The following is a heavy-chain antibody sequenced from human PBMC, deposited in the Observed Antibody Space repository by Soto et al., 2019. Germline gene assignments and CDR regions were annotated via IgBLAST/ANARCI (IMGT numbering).Heavy chain of an antibody. CDR3: ARDILFDY. V-gene: IGHV1-3*01. J-gene: IGHJ4*02. CDR2: INAGNGNR. CDR1: GYTFTNYA. D-gene: IGHD2-15*01. Sequence: SVKVSCKASGYTFTNYAIHWVRQAPGQRLEWMGWINAGNGNRKYSQKFQGRVTITRDTSASTAYMELSSLGSEDTAVYYCARDILFDYWGQGTLVTVSS.